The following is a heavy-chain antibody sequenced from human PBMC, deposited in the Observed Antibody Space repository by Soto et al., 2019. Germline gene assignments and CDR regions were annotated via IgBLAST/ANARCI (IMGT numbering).Heavy chain of an antibody. V-gene: IGHV6-1*01. D-gene: IGHD2-15*01. CDR3: ASGYCSGGSCLSYYYYMDV. CDR2: TYYRSKWYN. CDR1: GDSVSSNSAA. Sequence: SQTLSLTCAISGDSVSSNSAAWNWIRQSPSRGLEWLGRTYYRSKWYNDYAVSVKSRITINPDTSKNQFSLQLNSVTPEDTAVYYCASGYCSGGSCLSYYYYMDVWGKGTTVTVS. J-gene: IGHJ6*03.